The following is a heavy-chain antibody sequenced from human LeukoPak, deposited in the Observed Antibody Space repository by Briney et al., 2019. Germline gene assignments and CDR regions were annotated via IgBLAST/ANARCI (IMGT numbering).Heavy chain of an antibody. J-gene: IGHJ6*03. Sequence: ASVKVSCKASGYTFTSYYMHWVRQAPGQGLEWMGIINPSGGSTSYAQKFQGRVTMTRDTSTSTVYMELGSLRSEDTAVYYCARDFKVTMVRGVENYYYYMDAWGKGTTATVSS. CDR3: ARDFKVTMVRGVENYYYYMDA. CDR1: GYTFTSYY. D-gene: IGHD3-10*01. CDR2: INPSGGST. V-gene: IGHV1-46*03.